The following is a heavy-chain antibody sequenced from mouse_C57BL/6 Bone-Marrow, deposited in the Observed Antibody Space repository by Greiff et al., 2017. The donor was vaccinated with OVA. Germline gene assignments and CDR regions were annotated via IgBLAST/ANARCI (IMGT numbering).Heavy chain of an antibody. Sequence: EVNLVESGGGLVQPKGSLKLSCAASGFTFNTYAMHWVRQAPGKGLEWVARIRSKSSNYATYYADSVKDRFTISRDDSQSMLYLQMNNLKTEDTAMYYCVREERRQLRLEFAYWGQGTLVTVSA. D-gene: IGHD3-2*02. V-gene: IGHV10-3*01. CDR2: IRSKSSNYAT. CDR3: VREERRQLRLEFAY. J-gene: IGHJ3*01. CDR1: GFTFNTYA.